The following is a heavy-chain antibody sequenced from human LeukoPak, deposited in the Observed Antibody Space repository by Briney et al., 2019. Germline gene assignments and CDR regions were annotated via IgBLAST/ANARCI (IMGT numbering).Heavy chain of an antibody. J-gene: IGHJ4*02. V-gene: IGHV3-21*01. Sequence: GGSLRLACAASGFTFSSYSMNWVRQAPGKGLEWVSSISSSSSYIYYADSVKGRFTISRDNAKNSLYLQMNSLRAEDTAVYYCASRMTAAAPTHFDYWGQGTLVTVSS. D-gene: IGHD6-13*01. CDR1: GFTFSSYS. CDR3: ASRMTAAAPTHFDY. CDR2: ISSSSSYI.